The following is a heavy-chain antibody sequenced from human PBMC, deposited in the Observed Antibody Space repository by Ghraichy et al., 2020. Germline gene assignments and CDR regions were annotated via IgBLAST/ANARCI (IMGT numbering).Heavy chain of an antibody. J-gene: IGHJ4*02. CDR3: ATLKKLRYGGNSWDPYFDY. Sequence: ASVKVSCKVSGYTLTELSMHWVRQAPGKGLEWMGGFDPEDGETIYAQKFQGRVTMTEDTSTDTAYMELSSLRSEDTAVYYCATLKKLRYGGNSWDPYFDYWGQGTLVTVSS. CDR1: GYTLTELS. D-gene: IGHD4-23*01. V-gene: IGHV1-24*01. CDR2: FDPEDGET.